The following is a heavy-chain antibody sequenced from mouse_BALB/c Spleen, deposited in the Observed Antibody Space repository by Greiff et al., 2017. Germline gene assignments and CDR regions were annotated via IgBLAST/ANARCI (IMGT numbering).Heavy chain of an antibody. V-gene: IGHV1S56*01. J-gene: IGHJ2*01. CDR2: IYPGDGST. Sequence: VQLQQSGPELVKPGVLVKISCKASGYTFTSYDINWVKQRPGQGLEWIGWIYPGDGSTKYNEKFKGKATLTADKSSSTAYMQLSSLTSENSAVYFCARSDENYFDYWGQGTTLTVSS. CDR3: ARSDENYFDY. CDR1: GYTFTSYD.